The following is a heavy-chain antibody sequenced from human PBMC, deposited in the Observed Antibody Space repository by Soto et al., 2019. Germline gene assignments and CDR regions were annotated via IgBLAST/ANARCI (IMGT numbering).Heavy chain of an antibody. V-gene: IGHV3-30*04. Sequence: QVQLVESGGGVVQPGRSLRLSCAASGFSLTTFAMEWVRQAPGKGLEWLAGISHDGKNQYYADSVKGRFTISRDISKNTLYLEMNSLRADDTALYYCASVADYWGQGTLVTVSS. CDR3: ASVADY. CDR2: ISHDGKNQ. CDR1: GFSLTTFA. D-gene: IGHD2-21*01. J-gene: IGHJ4*02.